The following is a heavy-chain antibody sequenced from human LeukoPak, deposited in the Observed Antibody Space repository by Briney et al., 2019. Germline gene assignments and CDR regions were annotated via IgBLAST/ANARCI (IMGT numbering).Heavy chain of an antibody. CDR1: GFTFSSYG. CDR3: ARWSLAFGSDY. CDR2: IWYDGSNK. V-gene: IGHV3-33*01. D-gene: IGHD3-3*02. J-gene: IGHJ4*02. Sequence: PGGSLRLSCAASGFTFSSYGMHWVRQAPGKGLEWVAVIWYDGSNKYYADSVKGRFTISRDNSKNTLYPQMNSLRAEDTAVYYCARWSLAFGSDYWGQGTLVTVSS.